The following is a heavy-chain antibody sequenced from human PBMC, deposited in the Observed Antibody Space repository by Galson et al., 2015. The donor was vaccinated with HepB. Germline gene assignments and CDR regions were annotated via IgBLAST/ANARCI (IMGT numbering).Heavy chain of an antibody. CDR1: GFPFSTYS. CDR3: AREKVAAVLSDALDT. D-gene: IGHD6-13*01. V-gene: IGHV3-30-3*01. Sequence: SLRLSCAASGFPFSTYSMHWVRQAPGKGLEWVGVISYDGNNKYYGDSVRGRFTISRDNSKNTLYLETNSLRTDDTAVYYRAREKVAAVLSDALDTWGQGTLVTVSS. CDR2: ISYDGNNK. J-gene: IGHJ5*02.